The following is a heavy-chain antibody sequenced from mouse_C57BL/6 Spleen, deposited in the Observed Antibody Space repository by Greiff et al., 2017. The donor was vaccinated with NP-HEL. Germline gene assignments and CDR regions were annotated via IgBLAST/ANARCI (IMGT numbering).Heavy chain of an antibody. D-gene: IGHD4-1*01. J-gene: IGHJ2*01. CDR3: ARLLTGTGYFDY. CDR1: GYAFSSSW. V-gene: IGHV1-82*01. CDR2: IYPGDGDT. Sequence: QVQLKQSGPELVKPGASVKISCKASGYAFSSSWMNWVKQRPGKGLEWIGRIYPGDGDTNYNGKFKGKATLTADKSSSTAYMQLSSLTSEDSAVYFCARLLTGTGYFDYWGQGTTLTVSS.